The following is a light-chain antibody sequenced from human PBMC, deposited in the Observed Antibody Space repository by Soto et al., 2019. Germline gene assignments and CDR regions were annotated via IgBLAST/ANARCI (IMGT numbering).Light chain of an antibody. J-gene: IGKJ1*01. CDR2: SAS. CDR1: QDIRND. CDR3: LQVYNFPRT. Sequence: ASQMTQSPSSLSAAVGDRVTITCRASQDIRNDLGWYQQKPGQAPKVLIYSASSSQSGVPSRFSGSGSGTDFTLTISSLQPEDFATYYCLQVYNFPRTFGQGTKVDIK. V-gene: IGKV1-6*01.